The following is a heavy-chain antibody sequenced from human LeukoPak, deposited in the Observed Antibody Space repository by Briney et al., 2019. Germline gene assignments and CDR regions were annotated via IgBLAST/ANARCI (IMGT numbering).Heavy chain of an antibody. Sequence: ETLSLTCTVSGGSISSYYWSWIRQPAGKGLEWIGRIYSTGHNNYNPSLKSRVTISVDTSKNQFSLKLSSVTAADTAVFYCARQIDGFGEFDYFDYWGQGTLVTVSS. V-gene: IGHV4-4*07. J-gene: IGHJ4*02. CDR1: GGSISSYY. CDR2: IYSTGHN. CDR3: ARQIDGFGEFDYFDY. D-gene: IGHD3-10*01.